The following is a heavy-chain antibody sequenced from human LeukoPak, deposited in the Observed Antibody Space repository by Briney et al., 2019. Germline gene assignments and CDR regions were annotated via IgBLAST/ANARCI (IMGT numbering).Heavy chain of an antibody. J-gene: IGHJ4*02. CDR3: ARARRLTGDWRMEMADY. V-gene: IGHV4-34*01. CDR2: IYYSGST. CDR1: GGAFSGYY. Sequence: SETLSLTCAVSGGAFSGYYWSWIRQPPGKGLEWIGSIYYSGSTYYNPSLKSRVTISVDTSKNQFSLKLSSVTAADTAVYYCARARRLTGDWRMEMADYWGQGTLVTVSS. D-gene: IGHD7-27*01.